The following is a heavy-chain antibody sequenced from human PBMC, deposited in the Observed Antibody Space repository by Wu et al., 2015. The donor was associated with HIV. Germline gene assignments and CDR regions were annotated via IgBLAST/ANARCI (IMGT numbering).Heavy chain of an antibody. J-gene: IGHJ6*02. D-gene: IGHD1-7*01. CDR3: ARDGREAGKNLGTLYPVYGMENV. Sequence: QVQLLQSGAEVKKPGSSVKVSCKTSGGTFNKYGFSWVRQAPGHGLEWMGRFIPIFETTKYAQKLQDRLTITADEVHGHSLHGEIRVTEKSEETRALYYCARDGREAGKNLGTLYPVYGMENVWGQ. CDR2: FIPIFETT. V-gene: IGHV1-69*13. CDR1: GGTFNKYG.